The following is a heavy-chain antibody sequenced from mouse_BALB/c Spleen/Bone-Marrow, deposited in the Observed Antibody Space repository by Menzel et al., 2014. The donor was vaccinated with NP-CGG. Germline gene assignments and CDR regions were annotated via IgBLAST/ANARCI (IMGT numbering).Heavy chain of an antibody. CDR1: GYTFTSHI. CDR2: IYPGNDGT. CDR3: AREGYYGSSPFVY. V-gene: IGHV1-12*01. Sequence: QVQLKQSGAELVRSGASVKMSCRASGYTFTSHIMHWVKQTPGQGLEWIGYIYPGNDGTNYNQKFKGKATLTADTSSSTAYMQISSLTSEDSAVYFCAREGYYGSSPFVYWGQGTLVTVSA. D-gene: IGHD1-1*01. J-gene: IGHJ3*01.